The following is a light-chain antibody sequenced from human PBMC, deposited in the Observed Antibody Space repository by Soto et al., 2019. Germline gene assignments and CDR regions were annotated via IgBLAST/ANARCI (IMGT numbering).Light chain of an antibody. V-gene: IGKV2-28*01. CDR1: QSLLHSNGYNY. J-gene: IGKJ4*01. Sequence: DIVMTQSPLSLPVTPGEPASISCRSSQSLLHSNGYNYLDCYLQKPGQSPQLLIYLGSNRASGVPDRFSGSGSGKDFTLKISGVEAEDVGVYYCMQVLQTPLTFGGGTKVDIK. CDR2: LGS. CDR3: MQVLQTPLT.